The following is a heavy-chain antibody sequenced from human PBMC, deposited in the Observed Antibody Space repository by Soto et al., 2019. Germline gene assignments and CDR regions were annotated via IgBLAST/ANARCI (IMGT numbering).Heavy chain of an antibody. J-gene: IGHJ4*02. Sequence: SVKVSCKASGYSFSSHAITWVRQAPGQGLEWMGGIIPVFGTPSYAQKFQGRVTISADKSTNTSYLELRSLRSEDTAVYYCARGGALSTSWYWGDGLDSWGQGTQVTAPQ. CDR3: ARGGALSTSWYWGDGLDS. V-gene: IGHV1-69*06. CDR2: IIPVFGTP. D-gene: IGHD6-13*01. CDR1: GYSFSSHA.